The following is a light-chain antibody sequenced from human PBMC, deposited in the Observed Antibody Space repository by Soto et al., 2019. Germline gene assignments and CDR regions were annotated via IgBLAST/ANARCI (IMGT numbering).Light chain of an antibody. CDR2: GAS. CDR3: QQYNNWPPFT. Sequence: EIVMKMSPATLSVSTGDRATLSCRASQSVSSNLAWYQQKPGQAPRLLIYGASTRATGIPARFSGSGSGTEFTLTISSLQSEDFAVYYCQQYNNWPPFTFGQVTLLEVK. J-gene: IGKJ5*01. V-gene: IGKV3-15*01. CDR1: QSVSSN.